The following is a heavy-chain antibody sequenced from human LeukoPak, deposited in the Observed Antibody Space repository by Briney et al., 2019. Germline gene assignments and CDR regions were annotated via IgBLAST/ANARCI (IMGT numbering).Heavy chain of an antibody. J-gene: IGHJ5*02. V-gene: IGHV4-39*01. CDR3: ARRRKDLNWFDP. CDR1: GDSISNSDYY. CDR2: INYSGRT. Sequence: SETLSLTCTVSGDSISNSDYYWGWIRQPPGKGLEWIALINYSGRTFYNPSLRSRVAISVDMSKNQFSLNLNSVTAADTAVYYCARRRKDLNWFDPWGQGTLVTVSS.